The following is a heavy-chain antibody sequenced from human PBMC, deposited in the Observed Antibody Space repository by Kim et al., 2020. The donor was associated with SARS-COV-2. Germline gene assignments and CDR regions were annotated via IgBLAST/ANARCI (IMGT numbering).Heavy chain of an antibody. CDR3: ARGRRYSSSWHGSSYWYFDL. V-gene: IGHV4-34*01. J-gene: IGHJ2*01. Sequence: SETLSLTCAVSGGSFSGYYWSWIRQPPGKGLEWIGEINHSGSTNYNPSLKSRVTISVDTSKNQFSLPLSSMTAADTAVDYWARGRRYSSSWHGSSYWYFDLWGRGTLVTVSS. D-gene: IGHD6-13*01. CDR1: GGSFSGYY. CDR2: INHSGST.